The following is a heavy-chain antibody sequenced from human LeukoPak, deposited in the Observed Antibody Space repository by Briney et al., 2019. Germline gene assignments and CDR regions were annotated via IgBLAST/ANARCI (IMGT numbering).Heavy chain of an antibody. D-gene: IGHD2-2*02. CDR1: GFTFSSYG. CDR3: AKDRGVVVPAAILDDY. J-gene: IGHJ4*02. CDR2: LREDGSNK. Sequence: GGSLRLSCAASGFTFSSYGIHWVRQAPGKGLEWVAFLREDGSNKYYGDSVKGRFTIFRDNSKNTLYLQMNSLTAEDTAVYYCAKDRGVVVPAAILDDYWGQGTLVTVFS. V-gene: IGHV3-30*02.